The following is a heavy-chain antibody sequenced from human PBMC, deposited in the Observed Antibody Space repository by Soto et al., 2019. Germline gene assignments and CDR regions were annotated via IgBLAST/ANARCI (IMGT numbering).Heavy chain of an antibody. CDR1: GYTFTSYG. CDR2: ISAYNGNT. J-gene: IGHJ4*02. D-gene: IGHD2-15*01. Sequence: ASVKVSCKASGYTFTSYGISWVRQAPGQGLEWMGWISAYNGNTNYAQKLQGRVTMTTDTSTSTAYMELRSLRSDDTAVYYCARDGTYCSGGSCYQPRYFDYWGQGTLVTVSS. V-gene: IGHV1-18*01. CDR3: ARDGTYCSGGSCYQPRYFDY.